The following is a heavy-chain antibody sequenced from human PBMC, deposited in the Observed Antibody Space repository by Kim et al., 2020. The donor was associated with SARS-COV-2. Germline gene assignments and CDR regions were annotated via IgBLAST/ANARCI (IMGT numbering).Heavy chain of an antibody. CDR2: IKSKTDGGTT. V-gene: IGHV3-15*01. D-gene: IGHD5-18*01. CDR1: GFTFSNAW. CDR3: TLGYSAGYYFDY. Sequence: GGSLRLSCAASGFTFSNAWMSWVRQAPGKGLEWVGRIKSKTDGGTTDYAAPVKGRFTISRDDSKNTLYLQMNSLKTEETAVYYCTLGYSAGYYFDYWGQGTLVTVSX. J-gene: IGHJ4*02.